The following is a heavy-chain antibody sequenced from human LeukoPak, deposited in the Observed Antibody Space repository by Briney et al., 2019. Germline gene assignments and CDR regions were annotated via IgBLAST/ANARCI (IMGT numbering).Heavy chain of an antibody. J-gene: IGHJ3*02. D-gene: IGHD3-22*01. CDR1: GGSISSYY. CDR3: ARVLTYYYDSSGPKPIDAFDI. V-gene: IGHV4-4*07. CDR2: IYTSGSN. Sequence: SETLSLTCTVSGGSISSYYWSWIRQPAGKGLEWIGRIYTSGSNNYNPSLKSRVTMSVDTSKNQFSLKLSSMTAADTAVYYCARVLTYYYDSSGPKPIDAFDIWGQGTMVTVSS.